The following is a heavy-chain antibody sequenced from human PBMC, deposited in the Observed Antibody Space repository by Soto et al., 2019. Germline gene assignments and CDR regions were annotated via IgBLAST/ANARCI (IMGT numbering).Heavy chain of an antibody. V-gene: IGHV4-31*03. CDR1: GGSISSGGYY. CDR3: ARDWVSIAARPYYGMDV. CDR2: IYYSGST. J-gene: IGHJ6*02. Sequence: PSETLSLTCTVSGGSISSGGYYWSWIRQHPGKGLEWIGYIYYSGSTYYNPSLKSRVTISVDTSKNQFSLKLSSVTAADTAVYYCARDWVSIAARPYYGMDVWGQGTTVTVSS. D-gene: IGHD6-6*01.